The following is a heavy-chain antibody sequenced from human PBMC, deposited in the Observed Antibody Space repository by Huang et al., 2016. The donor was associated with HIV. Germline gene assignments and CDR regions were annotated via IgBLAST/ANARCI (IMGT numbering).Heavy chain of an antibody. V-gene: IGHV1-69*01. CDR3: ARPSDAAMIRDYYYPMDV. Sequence: QVQLVQSEAEVKKPGSSVKVSCKAYGGTFSTFGLSWWRPASGRGLEWMAGIIPILNTTYSAQKFQGRVTLTADESTNTASMELNSLTFEDTAVYYCARPSDAAMIRDYYYPMDVWGQGTTVTVS. CDR2: IIPILNTT. J-gene: IGHJ6*02. D-gene: IGHD5-18*01. CDR1: GGTFSTFG.